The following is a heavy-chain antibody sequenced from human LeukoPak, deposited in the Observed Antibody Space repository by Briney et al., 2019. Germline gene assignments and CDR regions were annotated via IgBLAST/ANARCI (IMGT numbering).Heavy chain of an antibody. D-gene: IGHD6-19*01. V-gene: IGHV3-30-3*01. Sequence: GGSLRLSCAASGFTISSYAMHWVRQAPGKGLEWVAVISYDGSNKYYADSVEGRFTISRDNSKNTLYLQMNSLRAEDTAVYYCARAKQWLPPFDYWGQGTLVTVSS. CDR2: ISYDGSNK. J-gene: IGHJ4*02. CDR1: GFTISSYA. CDR3: ARAKQWLPPFDY.